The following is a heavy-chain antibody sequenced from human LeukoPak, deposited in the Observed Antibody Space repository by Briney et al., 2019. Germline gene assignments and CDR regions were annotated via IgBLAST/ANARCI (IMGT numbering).Heavy chain of an antibody. CDR2: INHSGST. Sequence: SETLSLTCAVYGGSFSGYYWSWIRQPPGKGLEWIGEINHSGSTNYSPSLKSRVTISVDTSNNQFSLKLSSVAAADTAVYYCAREGTAAAGISWGQGTLVTVSS. D-gene: IGHD6-13*01. V-gene: IGHV4-34*01. CDR3: AREGTAAAGIS. CDR1: GGSFSGYY. J-gene: IGHJ5*02.